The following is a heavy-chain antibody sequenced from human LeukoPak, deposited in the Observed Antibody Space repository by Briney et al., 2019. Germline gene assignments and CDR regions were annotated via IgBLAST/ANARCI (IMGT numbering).Heavy chain of an antibody. Sequence: GESLKISCKGSGYSFTSYWIGWVRQMPGKGLEWMGIIYPGDSDTRYSPSFQGQVTIPADKSTSIAYLQWSSLKASDTAMYYFARGKRSITIFGVVSGVLDYWGQGTLVTVSS. CDR2: IYPGDSDT. J-gene: IGHJ4*02. CDR1: GYSFTSYW. V-gene: IGHV5-51*01. D-gene: IGHD3-3*01. CDR3: ARGKRSITIFGVVSGVLDY.